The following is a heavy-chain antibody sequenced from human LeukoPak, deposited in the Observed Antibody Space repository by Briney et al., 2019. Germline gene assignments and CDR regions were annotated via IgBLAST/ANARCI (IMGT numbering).Heavy chain of an antibody. CDR2: INAGNGNT. CDR3: ARDEAVAGPNWYFDL. CDR1: GYTFTSYA. V-gene: IGHV1-3*01. D-gene: IGHD6-19*01. Sequence: ASVKVSCKASGYTFTSYAMHWVRQAPGQRLEWMGWINAGNGNTKYSQKFQGRVTITADESTSTVYMELSSLRSEDTAVYYCARDEAVAGPNWYFDLWGRGTLVTVSS. J-gene: IGHJ2*01.